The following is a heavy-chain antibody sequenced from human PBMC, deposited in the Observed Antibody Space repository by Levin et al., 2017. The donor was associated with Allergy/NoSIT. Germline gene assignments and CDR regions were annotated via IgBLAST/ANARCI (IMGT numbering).Heavy chain of an antibody. V-gene: IGHV4-59*01. CDR2: IYYSGST. J-gene: IGHJ4*02. CDR3: ARGGSGFDY. Sequence: SETLSLTCTVSGGSISSYYWSWIRQPPGKGLEWIGYIYYSGSTNYNPSLKSRVTISVDTSKNQFSLKLSSVTAADTAVYYCARGGSGFDYWGQGTLVTVSS. CDR1: GGSISSYY. D-gene: IGHD3-10*01.